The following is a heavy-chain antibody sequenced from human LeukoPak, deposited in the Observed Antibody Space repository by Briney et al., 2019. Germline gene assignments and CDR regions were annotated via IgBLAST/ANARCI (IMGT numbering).Heavy chain of an antibody. J-gene: IGHJ3*02. Sequence: GGSLRLSCAASGFTFSSYAMHWVRQAPGKGLEWVAVIWYDGSNKYYADSVKGRFTISRDNSKNTLYLQMNSLRAEDTAVYYCARDQYYYDSSGPTGDAFDIWGQGTMVTVSS. D-gene: IGHD3-22*01. CDR2: IWYDGSNK. CDR3: ARDQYYYDSSGPTGDAFDI. V-gene: IGHV3-33*01. CDR1: GFTFSSYA.